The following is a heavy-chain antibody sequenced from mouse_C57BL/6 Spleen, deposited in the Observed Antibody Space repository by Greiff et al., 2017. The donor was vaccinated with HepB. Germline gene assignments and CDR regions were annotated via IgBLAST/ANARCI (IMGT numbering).Heavy chain of an antibody. CDR2: IYPGSGST. D-gene: IGHD2-5*01. Sequence: QVQLQQPGAELVKPGASVKMSCKASGYTFTSYWITWVKQRPGQGLEWIGDIYPGSGSTNYNEKFKSKATLTVDTSSSTAYMQLSSLTSEDSAVYYCATEGRAYYSNYEAMDYWGQGTSVTVSS. J-gene: IGHJ4*01. CDR1: GYTFTSYW. V-gene: IGHV1-55*01. CDR3: ATEGRAYYSNYEAMDY.